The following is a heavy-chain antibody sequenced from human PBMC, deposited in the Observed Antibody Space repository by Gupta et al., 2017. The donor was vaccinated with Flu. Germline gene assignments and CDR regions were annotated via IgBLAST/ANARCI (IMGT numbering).Heavy chain of an antibody. CDR1: GFTLSSHD. CDR3: ARGHWDN. CDR2: ISPSATI. J-gene: IGHJ4*01. Sequence: EVQLVESGGGSVQPGGSLRLSCVASGFTLSSHDMSWVRQAPGRRLEWVSFISPSATIYYGDPVRGRFTISRDNAKNSLFLQMSGLRDEDTAVYYCARGHWDNWGHGTLVTVSS. V-gene: IGHV3-48*03.